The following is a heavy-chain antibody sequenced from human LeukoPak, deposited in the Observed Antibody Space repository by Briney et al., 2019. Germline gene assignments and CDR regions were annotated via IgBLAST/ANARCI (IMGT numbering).Heavy chain of an antibody. J-gene: IGHJ4*02. Sequence: GGSLRLSCAASGFTFSSYWMSWVRQAPGKGLEWVANIKQDGSEKYYVDSVKGRFTISRDNAKNSLYLQMNSLRAEDTAVYYCARDLTYYDILTGYYREGYFDYWGQGTLVTVSS. D-gene: IGHD3-9*01. CDR2: IKQDGSEK. V-gene: IGHV3-7*01. CDR3: ARDLTYYDILTGYYREGYFDY. CDR1: GFTFSSYW.